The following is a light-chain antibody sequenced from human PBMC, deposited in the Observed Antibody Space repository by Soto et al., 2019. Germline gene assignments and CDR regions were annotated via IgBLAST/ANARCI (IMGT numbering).Light chain of an antibody. CDR3: QHYNNWPIT. J-gene: IGKJ5*01. V-gene: IGKV3-15*01. Sequence: EIVMTQSPGTLSVSPGERVTLSCRASQNVLSNLAWYQQKPGQAPRLLIYGASTRATGLPARFSGSGSGTLFTLTISSLQSEDFAVYFCQHYNNWPITFGQGTRLEIK. CDR2: GAS. CDR1: QNVLSN.